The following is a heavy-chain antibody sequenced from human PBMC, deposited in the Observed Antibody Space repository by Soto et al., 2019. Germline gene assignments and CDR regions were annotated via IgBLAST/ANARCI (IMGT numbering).Heavy chain of an antibody. D-gene: IGHD3-10*01. Sequence: GGSLRLSCAASGFTFSSYGMHWVRQAPGKGLEWVGFITSKAYGGTTEYAASVKGRFTISRDDSKSIAYLQMDSLKTEDTAVYYCTRVPPNNYGSGTNSLDYWDQGALVTVSS. V-gene: IGHV3-49*04. J-gene: IGHJ4*02. CDR2: ITSKAYGGTT. CDR1: GFTFSSYG. CDR3: TRVPPNNYGSGTNSLDY.